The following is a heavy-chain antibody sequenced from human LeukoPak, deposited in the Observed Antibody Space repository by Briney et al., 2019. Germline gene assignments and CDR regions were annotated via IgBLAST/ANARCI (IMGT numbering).Heavy chain of an antibody. J-gene: IGHJ6*02. V-gene: IGHV4-34*01. CDR2: INHSGST. CDR3: AGYYSSIYGMDV. Sequence: SETLSLTCAVNGGSFSGYFWSWIRQPPGKGLEWIGEINHSGSTYYNASLKSRITISVDTSKRQFSLRMSSVTAADTAVYFCAGYYSSIYGMDVWGQGTSVTVSS. D-gene: IGHD3-3*01. CDR1: GGSFSGYF.